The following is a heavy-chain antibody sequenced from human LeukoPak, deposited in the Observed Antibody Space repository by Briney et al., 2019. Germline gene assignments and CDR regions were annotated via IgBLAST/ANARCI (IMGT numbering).Heavy chain of an antibody. CDR1: GGSISSYY. Sequence: SETLSLTCTVSGGSISSYYWSWIRQPPGKGLEWIGYIYYSGSTNYNPSLKSRVTISVDTSKNQFSLKLSSVTAADTAVYYCARQVGPRAPYDYWGQGTRVTVSS. V-gene: IGHV4-59*08. CDR3: ARQVGPRAPYDY. J-gene: IGHJ4*02. CDR2: IYYSGST. D-gene: IGHD3-10*01.